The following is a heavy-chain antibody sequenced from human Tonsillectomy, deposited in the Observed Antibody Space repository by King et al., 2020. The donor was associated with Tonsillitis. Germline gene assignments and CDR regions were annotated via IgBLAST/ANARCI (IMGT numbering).Heavy chain of an antibody. D-gene: IGHD1-26*01. CDR3: AREGESYYSDY. V-gene: IGHV1-18*04. CDR1: GYTFSKYG. J-gene: IGHJ4*02. Sequence: HVKLVESGAEVKKPGASVKVSCKASGYTFSKYGISWVRQAPGQGLEWMGWISAYNGNTNYAQKFQGRVTMTRDTSTSTAYMELRSLRSDDTAVYYCAREGESYYSDYWGQGTLVTVSS. CDR2: ISAYNGNT.